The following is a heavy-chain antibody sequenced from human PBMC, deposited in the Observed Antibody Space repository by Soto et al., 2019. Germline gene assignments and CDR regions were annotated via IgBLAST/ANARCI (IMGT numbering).Heavy chain of an antibody. J-gene: IGHJ4*02. CDR2: VSPHGANT. V-gene: IGHV3-23*01. Sequence: EVQLLESGGDLVQPGGSLRLSCVASGFTFGSCGMNWVRQAPGKGLEWVAGVSPHGANTYYADSGRGRFIISRDDSRNTVSLDMNSLRGDDSAVYYCATEGAKTTWNFDYWGQGTVVTVSS. CDR1: GFTFGSCG. D-gene: IGHD1-1*01. CDR3: ATEGAKTTWNFDY.